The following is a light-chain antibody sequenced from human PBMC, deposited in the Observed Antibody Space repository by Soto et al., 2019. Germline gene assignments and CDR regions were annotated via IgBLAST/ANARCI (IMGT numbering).Light chain of an antibody. V-gene: IGLV2-23*02. J-gene: IGLJ1*01. Sequence: QSVLTQPASVSGSPGQSITISCTGTSGDVGRFDFVSWYQQHPGKVPKVMIYEVTKRPSGVSNRFSGSKSGNTAFLTISGLQAEDEADYYCCSDAGSGIYVFGTGTKVTVL. CDR1: SGDVGRFDF. CDR2: EVT. CDR3: CSDAGSGIYV.